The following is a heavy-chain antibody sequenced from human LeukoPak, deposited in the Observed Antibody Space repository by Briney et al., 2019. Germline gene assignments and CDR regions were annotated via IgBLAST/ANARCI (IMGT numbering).Heavy chain of an antibody. D-gene: IGHD2-15*01. CDR2: INHSGST. V-gene: IGHV4-34*01. CDR3: ARINCSGGSCSNWFDP. Sequence: SETLSLTCTVYGGSFSGYYWSWIRQPPGKGLEWIGEINHSGSTNYNPSLKSRVTISVDKSKNQFSLKLSSVTAADTAVYYCARINCSGGSCSNWFDPWGQGTLVTVSS. CDR1: GGSFSGYY. J-gene: IGHJ5*02.